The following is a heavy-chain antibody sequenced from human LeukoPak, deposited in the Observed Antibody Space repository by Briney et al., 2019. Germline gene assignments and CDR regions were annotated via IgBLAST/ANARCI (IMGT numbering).Heavy chain of an antibody. V-gene: IGHV4-38-2*02. CDR1: GYSISSGYY. J-gene: IGHJ3*02. CDR2: IYHSGST. CDR3: ARVYSGSYRNDAFDI. D-gene: IGHD1-26*01. Sequence: PWETLSLTCTVSGYSISSGYYWGWIRQPPGKGLEWIGSIYHSGSTYYNPSLKSRVTISVDTSKNQFSLKLSSVTAADTAVYYCARVYSGSYRNDAFDIWGQGTMVTASS.